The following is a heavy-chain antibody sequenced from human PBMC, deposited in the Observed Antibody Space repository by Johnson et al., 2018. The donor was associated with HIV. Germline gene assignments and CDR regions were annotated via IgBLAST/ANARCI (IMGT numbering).Heavy chain of an antibody. V-gene: IGHV3-NL1*01. CDR2: ISGSARST. D-gene: IGHD5-24*01. CDR3: ARACRDGYTCDAVDI. Sequence: QVHLVESGGGVVQPGRSLRLSCAASGFTFSSYGMHWVRQAPGKGLEWVSAISGSARSTYYADSVKGRFTISRDNSKNTLYLQMNSLRAEDTAVYYCARACRDGYTCDAVDIWGQGTMVTVSS. J-gene: IGHJ3*02. CDR1: GFTFSSYG.